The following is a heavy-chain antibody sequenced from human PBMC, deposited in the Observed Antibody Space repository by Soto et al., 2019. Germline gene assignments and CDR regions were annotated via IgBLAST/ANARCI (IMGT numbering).Heavy chain of an antibody. D-gene: IGHD2-8*01. CDR3: ARSLYTSGLYYFDY. CDR2: IIPNSGGT. V-gene: IGHV1-2*02. Sequence: QVQLVQSGAEVKKPGSSVKVSCKASGGTFSSYAISWVRQAPGQGLEWMGGIIPNSGGTDYAQNFQGRVTMTRDTSISTAYMGLSSLRSDDTAVYYCARSLYTSGLYYFDYWGQGTLVTVSS. J-gene: IGHJ4*02. CDR1: GGTFSSYA.